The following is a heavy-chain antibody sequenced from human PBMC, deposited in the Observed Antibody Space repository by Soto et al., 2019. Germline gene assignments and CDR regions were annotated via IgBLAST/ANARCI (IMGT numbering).Heavy chain of an antibody. J-gene: IGHJ6*02. Sequence: QVQLVESGGGVVQPGRSLRLSCAASGFTFSSYGMHWVRQAPGKGLEWVAVISYDGSNKYYADSVKGRFTISRDNPKNTLYLQMNSLRAEDTAVYYCAKDRAAAGTGHYCYGMDVWGQGTTVTVSS. V-gene: IGHV3-30*18. CDR1: GFTFSSYG. CDR2: ISYDGSNK. D-gene: IGHD6-13*01. CDR3: AKDRAAAGTGHYCYGMDV.